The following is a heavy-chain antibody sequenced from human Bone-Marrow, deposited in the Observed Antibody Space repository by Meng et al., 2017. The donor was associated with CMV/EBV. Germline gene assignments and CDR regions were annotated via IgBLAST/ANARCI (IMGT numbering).Heavy chain of an antibody. CDR1: GGSISSYY. J-gene: IGHJ4*02. V-gene: IGHV4-59*01. D-gene: IGHD5-12*01. CDR2: IYYSGST. CDR3: ARGRGDIVPALNY. Sequence: GSLRLSCTVSGGSISSYYWSWIRQPPGRGLEWIGYIYYSGSTNYNPSLKSRVTISVDTSKNQFSLKLNSVTATDTAVYYCARGRGDIVPALNYWGQGTLVTVSS.